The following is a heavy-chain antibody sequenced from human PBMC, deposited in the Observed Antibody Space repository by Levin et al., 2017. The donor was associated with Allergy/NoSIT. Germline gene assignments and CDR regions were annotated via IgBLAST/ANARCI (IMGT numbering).Heavy chain of an antibody. Sequence: SCAASGFTFRNYAMNWVRQAAGKGLEWVSGITGDAEDTHYAESVRGRFTISRDNSKNTVYLQMNSLRAEDTATYYCAKGITSFGVGRLDYWGQGTLVTVSS. CDR1: GFTFRNYA. CDR2: ITGDAEDT. CDR3: AKGITSFGVGRLDY. J-gene: IGHJ4*02. D-gene: IGHD3-3*01. V-gene: IGHV3-23*01.